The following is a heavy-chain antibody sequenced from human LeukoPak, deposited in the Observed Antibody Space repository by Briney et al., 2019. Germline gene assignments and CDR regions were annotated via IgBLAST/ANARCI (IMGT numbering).Heavy chain of an antibody. J-gene: IGHJ4*02. CDR2: IYYSGST. CDR1: GGSVSSGSYY. Sequence: SETLSLTCTVSGGSVSSGSYYWNWIRQPPGKGLEWIGYIYYSGSTNYNPSLKSRVTISVDTSKNQFSLKLSSVTAADTAVYYCARDKGFYDSSGYYYDYWGQGTLVTVSS. CDR3: ARDKGFYDSSGYYYDY. V-gene: IGHV4-61*01. D-gene: IGHD3-22*01.